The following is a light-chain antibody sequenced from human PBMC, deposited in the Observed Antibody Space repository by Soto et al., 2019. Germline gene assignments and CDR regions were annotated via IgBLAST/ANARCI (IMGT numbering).Light chain of an antibody. J-gene: IGKJ1*01. Sequence: IQIPHARSALAASEGDRVTITDRASQSISDWLAWFQLKPGKAPKLLIYDASSLESGVPSRFSGSGSGTEFTLTISSLQPDDFATYYSQQYNNYSTFGQGTKVDIK. CDR3: QQYNNYST. CDR1: QSISDW. CDR2: DAS. V-gene: IGKV1-5*01.